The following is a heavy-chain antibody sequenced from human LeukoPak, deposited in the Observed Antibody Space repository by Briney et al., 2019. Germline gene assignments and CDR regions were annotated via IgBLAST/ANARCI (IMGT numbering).Heavy chain of an antibody. V-gene: IGHV4-39*01. CDR2: IFYRGST. CDR1: GGSVSSSSYY. CDR3: TRDYGSGRVDY. Sequence: SETLSLTCAVSGGSVSSSSYYWGWIRHPPGKGLEWIGSIFYRGSTYYNPSLKSRVTISVDTSKNQFSLNLSSVTAADTAVYYCTRDYGSGRVDYWGQGTLVTVSS. J-gene: IGHJ4*02. D-gene: IGHD3-10*01.